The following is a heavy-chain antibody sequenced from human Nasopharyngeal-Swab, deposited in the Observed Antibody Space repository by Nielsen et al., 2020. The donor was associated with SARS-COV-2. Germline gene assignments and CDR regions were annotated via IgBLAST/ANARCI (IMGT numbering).Heavy chain of an antibody. CDR1: GFTFSNYN. Sequence: GESLKISCAASGFTFSNYNINWVRQAPGRGLEWVSYISSSSSAIHYADSVKGRFTISRDNAKNSLYLQMNSLRAEDTAVYYCARATDPYTYGLYYWGQGTLVTVSS. D-gene: IGHD5-18*01. J-gene: IGHJ4*02. CDR3: ARATDPYTYGLYY. CDR2: ISSSSSAI. V-gene: IGHV3-48*04.